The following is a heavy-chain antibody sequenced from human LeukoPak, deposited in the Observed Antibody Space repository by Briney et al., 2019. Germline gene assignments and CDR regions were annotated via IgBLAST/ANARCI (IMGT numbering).Heavy chain of an antibody. V-gene: IGHV3-23*01. Sequence: PGGSLRLSCVASGFTYSHYGMNWVRQAPGKGLEWVSGITSDSRGIYHADSVKGRFTISRDNSKNMLYLQMNSLRAEDTAVYYCAKTDRTGALGRFRMRSDAFDIWGQGTMVTVSS. CDR2: ITSDSRGI. CDR1: GFTYSHYG. J-gene: IGHJ3*02. CDR3: AKTDRTGALGRFRMRSDAFDI. D-gene: IGHD3-3*01.